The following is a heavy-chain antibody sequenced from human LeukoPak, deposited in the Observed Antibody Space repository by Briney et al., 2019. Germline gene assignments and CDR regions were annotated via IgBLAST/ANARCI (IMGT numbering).Heavy chain of an antibody. Sequence: PGGSLRLSCAASGFTFRDSTMNWVRQAPGRGLEWISNIRSSGTAMSYADSVKGRFTISRDNAKNSLYPQMSSLRAEDSAVYYCARDRDWSFDYWGQGTVVTDSS. CDR3: ARDRDWSFDY. J-gene: IGHJ4*02. V-gene: IGHV3-48*04. CDR1: GFTFRDST. CDR2: IRSSGTAM. D-gene: IGHD3/OR15-3a*01.